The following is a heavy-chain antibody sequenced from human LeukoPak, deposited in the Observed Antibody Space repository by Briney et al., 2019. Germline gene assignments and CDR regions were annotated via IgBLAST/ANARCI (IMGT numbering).Heavy chain of an antibody. CDR1: GFTFSSYA. CDR2: ISGSGGST. Sequence: PGGSLRLSCAASGFTFSSYAMSWVRQAPGKGLEWVSAISGSGGSTYYADSVKGRFTISRDNAKNSLYLQMNSLRAEDTAVYYCARDGGVWFGELLDYWGQGTLVTVSS. D-gene: IGHD3-10*01. CDR3: ARDGGVWFGELLDY. J-gene: IGHJ4*02. V-gene: IGHV3-23*01.